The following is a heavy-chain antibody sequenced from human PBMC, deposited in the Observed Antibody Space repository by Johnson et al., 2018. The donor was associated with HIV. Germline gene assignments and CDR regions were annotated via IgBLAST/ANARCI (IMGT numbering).Heavy chain of an antibody. J-gene: IGHJ3*02. D-gene: IGHD3-10*01. CDR3: ASSYSESDAFDI. V-gene: IGHV3-30*03. CDR2: ISFDGSDK. Sequence: QVQLVESGGGMVQSGGSLRLSCAASGFTVSSNYMSWVRQAPGKGLEWVAVISFDGSDKYYADSVKGRFTISRDNSKNTLYLQMNSLRVEDTAVYYCASSYSESDAFDIWGQGTMVTVSS. CDR1: GFTVSSNY.